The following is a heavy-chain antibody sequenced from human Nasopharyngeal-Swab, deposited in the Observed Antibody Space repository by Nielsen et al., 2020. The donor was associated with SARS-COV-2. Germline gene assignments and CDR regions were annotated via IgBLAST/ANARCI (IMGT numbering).Heavy chain of an antibody. CDR1: GGSISSSNW. CDR3: ARDAELAVAGVYYYYGMDV. J-gene: IGHJ6*02. CDR2: IYHSGST. Sequence: SETLSLTCAVSGGSISSSNWWSWVRQPPGKGLEWIGEIYHSGSTNYNPSLKSRVTISVDKSKNQFSLKLSSVTAADTAVYYCARDAELAVAGVYYYYGMDVWGQGTTVTVSS. V-gene: IGHV4-4*02. D-gene: IGHD6-19*01.